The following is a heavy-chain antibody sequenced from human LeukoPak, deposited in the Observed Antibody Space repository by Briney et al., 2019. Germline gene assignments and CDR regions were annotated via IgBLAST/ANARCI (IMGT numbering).Heavy chain of an antibody. CDR3: ARRIQGMAPYYFDY. CDR1: GFTFSTYW. D-gene: IGHD5-24*01. J-gene: IGHJ4*02. Sequence: GGSLRLSCSASGFTFSTYWMHWVRQAPGKGLVWVSRINSDGSRTGYADSVKGRFTISRDNAKNTLYLQMNSLRAEDTAVYYCARRIQGMAPYYFDYWGQGTLVTVSS. CDR2: INSDGSRT. V-gene: IGHV3-74*01.